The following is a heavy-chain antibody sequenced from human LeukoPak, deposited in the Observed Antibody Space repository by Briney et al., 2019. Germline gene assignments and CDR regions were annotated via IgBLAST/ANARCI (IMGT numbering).Heavy chain of an antibody. Sequence: GGSLRLSCAASGFTFSSYAMSWVRQAPGKGLEWVSAISGRGSCTYYADSVKGRFTISRDNSKNTLYLQMNSLTDEDTAVYYGAKDQGVKSYYGSGSYPFDYWGQGTLVTVSS. CDR1: GFTFSSYA. CDR2: ISGRGSCT. CDR3: AKDQGVKSYYGSGSYPFDY. D-gene: IGHD3-10*01. J-gene: IGHJ4*02. V-gene: IGHV3-23*01.